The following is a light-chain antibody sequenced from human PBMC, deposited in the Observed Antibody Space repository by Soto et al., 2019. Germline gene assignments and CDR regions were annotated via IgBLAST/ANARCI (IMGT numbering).Light chain of an antibody. CDR1: QNVGRN. V-gene: IGKV3-15*01. CDR2: GTS. Sequence: EIVMTQSPDTLSVSPGERATLSCRASQNVGRNVAWYQQRPGQAPRLLIHGTSTRAADIPARFSGSVSGTELSLTINILQPEDFVIYYCQQYNNWPPMPPFGQGTKLEMK. CDR3: QQYNNWPPMPP. J-gene: IGKJ2*01.